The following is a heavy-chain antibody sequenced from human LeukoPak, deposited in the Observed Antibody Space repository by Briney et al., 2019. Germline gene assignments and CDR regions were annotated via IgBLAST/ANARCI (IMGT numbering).Heavy chain of an antibody. V-gene: IGHV4-34*01. CDR2: INHSGST. D-gene: IGHD5-18*01. J-gene: IGHJ4*02. CDR1: GDSLRSGFD. CDR3: ARGAYSYGWRKFDY. Sequence: SETLSLTCIVSGDSLRSGFDWGWIRQPPGKGLEWIGEINHSGSTNYNPSLKSRVTISVDTSKNQFSLKLSSVPAADTAVYYCARGAYSYGWRKFDYWGQGTLVTVSS.